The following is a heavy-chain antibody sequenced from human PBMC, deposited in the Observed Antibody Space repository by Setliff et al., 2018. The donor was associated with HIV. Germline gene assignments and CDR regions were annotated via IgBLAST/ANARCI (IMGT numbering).Heavy chain of an antibody. V-gene: IGHV3-73*01. J-gene: IGHJ6*03. CDR3: ARTGHYYYYYMDV. CDR1: GFSFSNSA. CDR2: IRTKANSYAT. Sequence: QPGGSLRLSCAASGFSFSNSAMHWVRQASGKGLEWVGRIRTKANSYATAYGAAVKGRFTISRDDSKNTAYLQMNSLKTEDTAVYYCARTGHYYYYYMDVWGKGTTVTVSS.